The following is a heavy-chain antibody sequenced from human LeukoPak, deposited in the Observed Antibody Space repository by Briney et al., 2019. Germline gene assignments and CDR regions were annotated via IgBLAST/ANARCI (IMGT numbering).Heavy chain of an antibody. Sequence: GASVKVSCKASGYTFTTYYIHWVRQAPGQGLEWMGIIRPSGGTTIYAQKFQGRVTMTEDTSTDTAYMELSSLRSEDTAVYYCATVDSSWYTRYDAFDIWGQGTMVTVSS. V-gene: IGHV1-46*01. CDR3: ATVDSSWYTRYDAFDI. J-gene: IGHJ3*02. CDR2: IRPSGGTT. D-gene: IGHD6-13*01. CDR1: GYTFTTYY.